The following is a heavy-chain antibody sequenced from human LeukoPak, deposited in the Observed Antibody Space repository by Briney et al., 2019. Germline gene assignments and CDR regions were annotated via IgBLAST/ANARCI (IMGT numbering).Heavy chain of an antibody. CDR2: ISTYNGNT. D-gene: IGHD3-22*01. V-gene: IGHV1-18*01. Sequence: ASVKVSCKASGYTFSDFGISWVRQAPGQGLEWMGWISTYNGNTIYAQKLQGRVAINTDTSTSTAYMELRSLRSDDTAVYYCARDCDRSGYYCYWGQGTLVTVSS. CDR3: ARDCDRSGYYCY. CDR1: GYTFSDFG. J-gene: IGHJ4*02.